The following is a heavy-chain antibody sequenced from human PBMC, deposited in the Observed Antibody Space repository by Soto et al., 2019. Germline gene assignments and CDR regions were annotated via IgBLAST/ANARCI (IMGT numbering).Heavy chain of an antibody. CDR3: VREKYCSGGSCYSDY. CDR2: ISNSGSTT. J-gene: IGHJ4*02. CDR1: GFTFSHYF. D-gene: IGHD2-15*01. Sequence: QVQLVESGGGLAKPGGSLRLSCAASGFTFSHYFMTWIRQAPGKGLEWVSHISNSGSTTYYADSVKGRFTISRDNAKDSLSLQMISLRAEDTAVYYCVREKYCSGGSCYSDYWGQGTLVTVSS. V-gene: IGHV3-11*01.